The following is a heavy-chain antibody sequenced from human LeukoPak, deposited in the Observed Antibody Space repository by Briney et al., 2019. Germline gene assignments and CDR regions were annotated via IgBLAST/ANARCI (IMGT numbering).Heavy chain of an antibody. V-gene: IGHV3-33*01. CDR3: ARGGSSWYDY. J-gene: IGHJ4*02. CDR1: GFTFSSYG. Sequence: GRSLRLSCAASGFTFSSYGMHWVRQAPGKGLEWVAVIWYDGSNKNYADSVKGRFTISRDNAKNSLYLQMNSLRAEDTAVYYCARGGSSWYDYWGQGTLVTVSS. D-gene: IGHD6-13*01. CDR2: IWYDGSNK.